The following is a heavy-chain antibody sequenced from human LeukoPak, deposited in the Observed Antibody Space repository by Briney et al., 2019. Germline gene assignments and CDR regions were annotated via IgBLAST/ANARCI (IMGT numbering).Heavy chain of an antibody. CDR3: ARLMGTVTTYDY. V-gene: IGHV3-7*01. J-gene: IGHJ4*02. CDR2: ITPDGSGD. CDR1: GFTFSNHW. D-gene: IGHD1-7*01. Sequence: PGGSLRLSCAAPGFTFSNHWMSWVRQAPGKGLEWVASITPDGSGDYYMDSVKGRFTISRDNAENSLYLQMNSLGAEDTAVYYCARLMGTVTTYDYWGQGTLVTVSS.